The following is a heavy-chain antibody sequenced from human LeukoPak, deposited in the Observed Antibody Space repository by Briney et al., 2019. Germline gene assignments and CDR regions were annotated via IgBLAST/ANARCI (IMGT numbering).Heavy chain of an antibody. V-gene: IGHV4-38-2*01. CDR2: IFHSGNS. CDR3: ARVTYVDDMLYQYFDY. Sequence: TPSETLSLTCAVSSYSISSGSYWGWIRQSPGKGLEWVGSIFHSGNSYYNPPLKSPLTMSVDTSKNQFSLKLTSVTAADTALYYCARVTYVDDMLYQYFDYWGQGILVTVSS. CDR1: SYSISSGSY. D-gene: IGHD4-17*01. J-gene: IGHJ4*02.